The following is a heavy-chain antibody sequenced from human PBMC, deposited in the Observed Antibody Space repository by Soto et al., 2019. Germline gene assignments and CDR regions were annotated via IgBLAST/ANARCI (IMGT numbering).Heavy chain of an antibody. CDR2: IIPIFGTA. J-gene: IGHJ3*02. V-gene: IGHV1-69*13. Sequence: SVKVSCKASVGTFSSYAISWVRQAPGQGLEWMGGIIPIFGTANYAQKFQGRVTITADESISTVYMELSSLSSEDTAVYYCARTRLQSAFDIWGQGTMVTVSS. CDR3: ARTRLQSAFDI. CDR1: VGTFSSYA. D-gene: IGHD4-4*01.